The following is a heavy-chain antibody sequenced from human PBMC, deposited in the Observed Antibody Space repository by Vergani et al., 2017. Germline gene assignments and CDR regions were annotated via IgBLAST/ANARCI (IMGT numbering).Heavy chain of an antibody. CDR1: GFTFSSYG. CDR2: IWYDGSNK. V-gene: IGHV3-33*01. D-gene: IGHD2-15*01. CDR3: ARDSDIMPPSPDCSGGSCYSTLFDD. J-gene: IGHJ4*02. Sequence: QVQLVESGGGVVQPGRSLRLSCAASGFTFSSYGMHWVRQAPGKGLEWVAVIWYDGSNKYYADSVKGRVTISRDNSKNTLYLQMNSRRAEDTDVYYCARDSDIMPPSPDCSGGSCYSTLFDDWGQGTLVTVSA.